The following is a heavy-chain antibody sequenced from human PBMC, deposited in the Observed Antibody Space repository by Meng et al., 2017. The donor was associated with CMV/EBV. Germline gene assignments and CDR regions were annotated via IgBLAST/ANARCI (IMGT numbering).Heavy chain of an antibody. Sequence: SETLSLTCTVSGYSTSSGYYWGWIRQPPGKGLEWIGSIYHSGSTYYNPSLKSRVTISVDTSKNQFSLKLSSVTAADTAVYYCARETNPYYDFWSGYSGVDAFDIWGQGTMVTVSS. V-gene: IGHV4-38-2*02. J-gene: IGHJ3*02. CDR3: ARETNPYYDFWSGYSGVDAFDI. CDR1: GYSTSSGYY. CDR2: IYHSGST. D-gene: IGHD3-3*01.